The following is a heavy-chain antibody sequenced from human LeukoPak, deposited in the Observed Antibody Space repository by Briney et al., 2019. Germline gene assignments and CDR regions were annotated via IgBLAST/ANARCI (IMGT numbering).Heavy chain of an antibody. CDR2: IYHSGST. V-gene: IGHV4-39*07. Sequence: SETLSLTCTVSGGSISSSSYYWSWIRQPPGEGLEWIGEIYHSGSTNYNPSLKSRVTISVDKSKNQFSLKLSSVTAADTAVYYCARRGTMTVDYWGQGTLVTVSS. D-gene: IGHD3-22*01. CDR3: ARRGTMTVDY. CDR1: GGSISSSSYY. J-gene: IGHJ4*02.